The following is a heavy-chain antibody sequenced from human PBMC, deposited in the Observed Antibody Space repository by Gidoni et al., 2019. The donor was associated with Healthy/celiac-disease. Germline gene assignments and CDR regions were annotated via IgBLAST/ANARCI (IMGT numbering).Heavy chain of an antibody. CDR3: ARDNGEVAGLSAS. CDR2: ISSSSSYI. V-gene: IGHV3-21*01. D-gene: IGHD6-19*01. CDR1: GFTFISYS. Sequence: EVQLVETGGGRVKPGGSRRISGAASGFTFISYSMNWVRPAPGTGLEWVSSISSSSSYIYYADSVKGRFTISRDNAKNSLYLQMNSLRAEDTAVYYCARDNGEVAGLSASWGQGTLVTVSS. J-gene: IGHJ5*02.